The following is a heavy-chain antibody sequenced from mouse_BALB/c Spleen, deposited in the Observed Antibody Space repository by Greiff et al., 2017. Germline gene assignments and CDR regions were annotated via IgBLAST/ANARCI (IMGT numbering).Heavy chain of an antibody. J-gene: IGHJ3*01. Sequence: QVQLQQSAAELARPGASVKMSCKASGYTFTSYTMHWVKQRPGQGLEWIGYINPSSGYTEYNQKFKDKTTLTADKSSSTAYMQLSSLTSEDSAVYYCARGGGYDRTFAYWGQGTLVTVSA. CDR3: ARGGGYDRTFAY. CDR1: GYTFTSYT. CDR2: INPSSGYT. V-gene: IGHV1-4*02. D-gene: IGHD2-2*01.